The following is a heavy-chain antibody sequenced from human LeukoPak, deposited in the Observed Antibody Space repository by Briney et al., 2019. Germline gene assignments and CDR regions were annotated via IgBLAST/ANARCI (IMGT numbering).Heavy chain of an antibody. CDR1: GFTFSSYG. V-gene: IGHV3-30*02. CDR3: AKDHREYGYYDFWSGSIDY. D-gene: IGHD3-3*01. J-gene: IGHJ4*02. Sequence: PGGSLRRSCAASGFTFSSYGMHWVRQAPGKGLEWVAFIRYDGSNKYYADSVKGRFTISRDNSKNTLYLQMNSLRAEDTAVYYCAKDHREYGYYDFWSGSIDYWGQGTLVTVSS. CDR2: IRYDGSNK.